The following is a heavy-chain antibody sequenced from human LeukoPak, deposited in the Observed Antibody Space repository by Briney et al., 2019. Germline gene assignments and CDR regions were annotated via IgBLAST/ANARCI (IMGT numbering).Heavy chain of an antibody. Sequence: SETLSLTCTVSGGSISSGGYYWSWIRQPPGKGLEWIGYIYHSGSTYYNPSLKSRVTISVDRSKNQFSLKLSSVTAADTAVYYCASLVPAATLDYWGQGTLVTVSS. D-gene: IGHD2-2*01. CDR2: IYHSGST. J-gene: IGHJ4*02. V-gene: IGHV4-30-2*01. CDR1: GGSISSGGYY. CDR3: ASLVPAATLDY.